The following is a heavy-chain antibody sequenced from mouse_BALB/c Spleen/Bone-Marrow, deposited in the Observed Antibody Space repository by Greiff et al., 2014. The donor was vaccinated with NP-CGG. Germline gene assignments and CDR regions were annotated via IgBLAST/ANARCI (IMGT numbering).Heavy chain of an antibody. Sequence: QVQLQQSGAELVRPGASVKLSCKASGYTFTSYWINWVKQRPGQGLEWIGNIYPSDSYTNYNQKFKDKATLTVDKSSSTAYMQLSSPTSEDSAVYYCTRSDSYYSYDWFAYWGQGTLVTVSA. J-gene: IGHJ3*01. CDR2: IYPSDSYT. D-gene: IGHD2-12*01. CDR3: TRSDSYYSYDWFAY. CDR1: GYTFTSYW. V-gene: IGHV1-69*02.